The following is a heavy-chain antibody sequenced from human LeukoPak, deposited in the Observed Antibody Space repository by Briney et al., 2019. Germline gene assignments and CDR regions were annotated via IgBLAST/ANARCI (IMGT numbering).Heavy chain of an antibody. CDR2: SSYSGTI. Sequence: TPESLCLTCTVSGGAISGNSYFWGWFRQPPGKGPGWVVSSSYSGTIYYNPPLKSRVTISVDTSKNQFSLKLTSVAAADTALYYCARDNYYGSGGEMEDGFDIWGQGPMVTVSS. D-gene: IGHD3-10*01. J-gene: IGHJ3*02. CDR1: GGAISGNSYF. V-gene: IGHV4-39*07. CDR3: ARDNYYGSGGEMEDGFDI.